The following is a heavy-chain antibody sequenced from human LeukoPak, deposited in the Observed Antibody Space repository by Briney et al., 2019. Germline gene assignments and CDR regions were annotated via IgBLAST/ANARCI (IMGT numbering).Heavy chain of an antibody. Sequence: GGSLSLSCAAYGFAFTSYALSWVRQAPGKRLEWVSAISGSGGSTYYADSVKGRFTISRDNFKNTLYLQMNSLRAEDTAVYYCAKNNILTGYDLYYFDYWGQGTLVTVSS. J-gene: IGHJ4*02. CDR3: AKNNILTGYDLYYFDY. CDR1: GFAFTSYA. D-gene: IGHD3-9*01. V-gene: IGHV3-23*01. CDR2: ISGSGGST.